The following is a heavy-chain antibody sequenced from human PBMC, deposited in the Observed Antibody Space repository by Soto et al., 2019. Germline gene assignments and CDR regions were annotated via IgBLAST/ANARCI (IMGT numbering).Heavy chain of an antibody. Sequence: QVQLQQWGAGLLKPSETLSLTCAVYGGSFSGYYWSWIRQPPGKGLEWIGEINHSGSTNYNPSLKSEVTRSVDTSKNQFSLKLSSVPAADTAVYYCARGSVWFGEVFPYYYGMDVWGQGTTVTVSS. J-gene: IGHJ6*02. CDR3: ARGSVWFGEVFPYYYGMDV. D-gene: IGHD3-10*01. CDR2: INHSGST. CDR1: GGSFSGYY. V-gene: IGHV4-34*01.